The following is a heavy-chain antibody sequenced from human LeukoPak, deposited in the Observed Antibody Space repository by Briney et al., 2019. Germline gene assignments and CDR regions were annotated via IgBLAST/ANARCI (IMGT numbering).Heavy chain of an antibody. D-gene: IGHD3-10*01. CDR3: AGRGEWVGELDEPYYFDN. V-gene: IGHV3-23*01. CDR2: ISGSGGST. Sequence: PGGSLRLSCAASGFTFSSYAMSWVRQAPGKGLEWVSAISGSGGSTYYADSVKGRFTISRDNSKNTLYLQMNSLRAEHAAVYYGAGRGEWVGELDEPYYFDNWGQGTLVTVSS. J-gene: IGHJ4*02. CDR1: GFTFSSYA.